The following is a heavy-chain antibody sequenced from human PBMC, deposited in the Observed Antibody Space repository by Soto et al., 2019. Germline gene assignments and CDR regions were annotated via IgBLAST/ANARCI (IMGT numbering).Heavy chain of an antibody. V-gene: IGHV3-21*01. CDR3: ARAPVVPAAPFDY. J-gene: IGHJ4*02. Sequence: GSLRLSCAASGFTFSSYSMNWVRQAPGKGLEWVSSISSSSSYIYYADSVKGRFTISRDNSKNTLYLQMNSLRAEDTAVYYCARAPVVPAAPFDYWGQGTLVTVSS. D-gene: IGHD2-2*01. CDR2: ISSSSSYI. CDR1: GFTFSSYS.